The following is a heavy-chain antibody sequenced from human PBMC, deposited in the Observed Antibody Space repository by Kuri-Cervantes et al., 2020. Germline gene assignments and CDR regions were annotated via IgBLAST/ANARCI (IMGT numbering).Heavy chain of an antibody. J-gene: IGHJ6*03. CDR1: GFTFSDYY. Sequence: GGSLRLSCAASGFTFSDYYMTWIRQAPGKGLEWVSYISSGGGTVYYADSVKGRITISRDNAKNSLYLQMNSLRAEDTAVYYCARDGAGRGHYYYMDVWGKGTTVTVSS. D-gene: IGHD6-13*01. CDR2: ISSGGGTV. CDR3: ARDGAGRGHYYYMDV. V-gene: IGHV3-11*04.